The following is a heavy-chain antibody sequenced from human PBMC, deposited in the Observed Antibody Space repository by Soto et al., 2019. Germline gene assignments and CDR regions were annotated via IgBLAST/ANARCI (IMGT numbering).Heavy chain of an antibody. CDR1: GYTLTELS. J-gene: IGHJ4*02. Sequence: GASVKVSCKVSGYTLTELSMHWVRQAPGKGLEWMGGFDPEDGETIYAQKFQGRVTMTEDTSTDTAYMELSSLRSEDTAVYYCATLNSRAVAACIYFDYWGQGTLVTSPQ. V-gene: IGHV1-24*01. CDR2: FDPEDGET. CDR3: ATLNSRAVAACIYFDY. D-gene: IGHD6-19*01.